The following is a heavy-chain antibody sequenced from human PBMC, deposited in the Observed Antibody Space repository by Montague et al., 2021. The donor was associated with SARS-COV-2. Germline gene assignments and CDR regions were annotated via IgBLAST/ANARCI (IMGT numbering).Heavy chain of an antibody. J-gene: IGHJ3*02. Sequence: SETLSLTCTVSGDSFNSPKYYCAWIRQPPGKGLEWIGSSYYSGTTYDNPSLRSQVTMSVDTSKTQFSLTMNSVTAADTAVYYCARGSYGSGSYHAFDIWSQGTVVAVSS. V-gene: IGHV4-39*01. CDR2: SYYSGTT. D-gene: IGHD3-10*01. CDR3: ARGSYGSGSYHAFDI. CDR1: GDSFNSPKYY.